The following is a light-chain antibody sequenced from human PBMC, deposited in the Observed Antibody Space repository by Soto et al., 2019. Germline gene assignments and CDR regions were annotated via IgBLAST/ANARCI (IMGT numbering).Light chain of an antibody. Sequence: IQVTQAPSSLSASVGDRVTITCRASQSISSYLNWYQQKPGKAPKLLIYAASSLQSGVPSRFSGSGSGTDFTLTISSLQPEDFATYYCQQSYSTPQITFGQGTRLEIK. V-gene: IGKV1-39*01. CDR1: QSISSY. J-gene: IGKJ5*01. CDR3: QQSYSTPQIT. CDR2: AAS.